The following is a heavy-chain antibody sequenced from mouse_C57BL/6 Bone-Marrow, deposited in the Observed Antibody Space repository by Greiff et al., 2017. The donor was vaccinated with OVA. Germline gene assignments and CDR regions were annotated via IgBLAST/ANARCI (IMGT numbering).Heavy chain of an antibody. CDR3: ARGGLELFFYYFDY. V-gene: IGHV1-82*01. D-gene: IGHD1-1*01. J-gene: IGHJ2*01. CDR2: IHPGDGDT. CDR1: GYAFSSSW. Sequence: QVQLQQSGPELVKPGASVKISCKASGYAFSSSWMNWVKQRPGKGLEWIGRIHPGDGDTNYNGKFKGKATLTADKSSSTAYMQLSSLTSEDSAVYFCARGGLELFFYYFDYWGQGTTLTVSS.